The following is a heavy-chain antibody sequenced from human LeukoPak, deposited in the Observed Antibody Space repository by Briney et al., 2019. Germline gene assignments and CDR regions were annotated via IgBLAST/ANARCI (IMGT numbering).Heavy chain of an antibody. D-gene: IGHD3-22*01. CDR3: ARAHYYDSSGFEYFQH. CDR2: ISYDGSNK. V-gene: IGHV3-30-3*01. Sequence: GGSLRLSCAASGFTFSSYAMHWVRQAPGKGLEWVAVISYDGSNKYYADSVKGRFTISRDNSKNTLYLQMNSLRAEDTAVYYCARAHYYDSSGFEYFQHWGQGTLVTVSS. CDR1: GFTFSSYA. J-gene: IGHJ1*01.